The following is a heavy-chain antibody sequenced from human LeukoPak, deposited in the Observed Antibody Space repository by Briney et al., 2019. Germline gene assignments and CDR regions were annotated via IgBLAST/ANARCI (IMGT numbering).Heavy chain of an antibody. CDR2: ILPDGSQK. J-gene: IGHJ4*02. CDR1: DFTFDFYW. V-gene: IGHV3-7*01. Sequence: GGSLRLSCVASDFTFDFYWMTWVRQAPGKGLEWLANILPDGSQKYYADSVKGRFTISRDNSKNTLYLQMNSLRAEDTAVYYCANGPDPYYYGSGSYYNGFDYWGQGTLVTVSS. D-gene: IGHD3-10*01. CDR3: ANGPDPYYYGSGSYYNGFDY.